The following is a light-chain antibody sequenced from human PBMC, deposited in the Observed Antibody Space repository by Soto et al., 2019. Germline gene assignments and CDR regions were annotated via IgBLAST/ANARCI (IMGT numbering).Light chain of an antibody. CDR3: QQYNSYSPT. V-gene: IGKV3-15*01. Sequence: EIVMTQSPATLSVSRGERATLSCRANQAISSNLAWYQQKPGQAPRLLIYGASTRATGIPDRFSGSGSGTEFTLTISSLQSEDFATYYCQQYNSYSPTFGQGTKLEIK. CDR2: GAS. J-gene: IGKJ2*01. CDR1: QAISSN.